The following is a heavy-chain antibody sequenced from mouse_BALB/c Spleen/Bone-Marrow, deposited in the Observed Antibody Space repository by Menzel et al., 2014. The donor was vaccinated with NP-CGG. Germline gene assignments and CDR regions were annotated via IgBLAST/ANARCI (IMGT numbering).Heavy chain of an antibody. Sequence: VQLQQSGGGLVQPGGSLKLSCAASGFDFSRYWMSWVRQAPGKGLQWIGEINPDSNTINYTPSLKDKFIISRDNAKNTLYLQTSKVRSEDTALYYCARLGYYGGFAYWGQGTLVTVSA. CDR2: INPDSNTI. J-gene: IGHJ3*01. CDR3: ARLGYYGGFAY. D-gene: IGHD2-3*01. V-gene: IGHV4-1*02. CDR1: GFDFSRYW.